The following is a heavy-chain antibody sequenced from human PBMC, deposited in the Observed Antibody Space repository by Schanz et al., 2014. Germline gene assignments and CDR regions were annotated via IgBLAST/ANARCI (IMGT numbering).Heavy chain of an antibody. CDR1: GYTFTSDS. Sequence: QVQLVQSGAEVKKPGASVKVSCKASGYTFTSDSMHWVRQAPGQGLEWMGRVIPILGIANYAQKFQGRVTITADKSTFTAYMDVSSLRSEDTAVYYCASSGAGYSSNWYFFDYWGQGTLXTVSS. J-gene: IGHJ4*02. CDR2: VIPILGIA. D-gene: IGHD6-13*01. CDR3: ASSGAGYSSNWYFFDY. V-gene: IGHV1-69*09.